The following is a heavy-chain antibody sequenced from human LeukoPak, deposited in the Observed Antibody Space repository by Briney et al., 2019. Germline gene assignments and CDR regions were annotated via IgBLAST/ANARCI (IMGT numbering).Heavy chain of an antibody. V-gene: IGHV3-30*02. Sequence: PGGSLRLSCAASGFIFRNHGMHWVRQAPGKGLEWVTFIWYDGSEKYYADSVRGRFTISRDNSKNTVNLQMNSLRTEDTALYYCAKDLSSGWSFDSWGQGTLVTVPS. J-gene: IGHJ4*02. CDR2: IWYDGSEK. D-gene: IGHD6-19*01. CDR3: AKDLSSGWSFDS. CDR1: GFIFRNHG.